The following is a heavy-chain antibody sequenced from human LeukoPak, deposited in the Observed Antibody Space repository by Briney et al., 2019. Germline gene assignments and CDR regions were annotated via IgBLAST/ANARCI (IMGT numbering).Heavy chain of an antibody. V-gene: IGHV3-23*01. CDR2: ITGSADIT. Sequence: PGGSLRLSCAASGFTFSNYGMNWVRQAPGKGLEWVSGITGSADITYYADSVKGRFTISRDNSKNTLYLQINSLRAEDTAAYFCARDDRWLQFNNWGQGTLVTVSS. D-gene: IGHD5-24*01. CDR3: ARDDRWLQFNN. CDR1: GFTFSNYG. J-gene: IGHJ4*02.